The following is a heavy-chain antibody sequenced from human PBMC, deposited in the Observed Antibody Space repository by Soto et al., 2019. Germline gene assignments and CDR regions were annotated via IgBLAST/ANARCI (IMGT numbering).Heavy chain of an antibody. V-gene: IGHV3-66*01. D-gene: IGHD1-26*01. J-gene: IGHJ3*02. CDR3: AKGLSGSYYVGAFDI. CDR2: IYSGGST. CDR1: GFTVSSNY. Sequence: GGSLRLSCAASGFTVSSNYMSWVRQAPGKGLEWVSVIYSGGSTYYADSVKGRFTISRDNSKNTLYVQVNSLRAEDTAVYYCAKGLSGSYYVGAFDIWGQGTLVTVSS.